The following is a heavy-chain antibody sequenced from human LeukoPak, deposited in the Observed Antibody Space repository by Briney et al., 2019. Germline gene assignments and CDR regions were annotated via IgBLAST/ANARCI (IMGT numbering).Heavy chain of an antibody. Sequence: GGSLRFSCTASGFTFGDYAMSWFRQAPGKGLEWVGFIRAKTYGGTTQYAASVKDRFTISRDDSKSIAYLQMNSLKTEDTAVYYCARADYGGNAGGFWGQGTLVTVSS. CDR3: ARADYGGNAGGF. J-gene: IGHJ4*02. D-gene: IGHD4-23*01. CDR1: GFTFGDYA. CDR2: IRAKTYGGTT. V-gene: IGHV3-49*03.